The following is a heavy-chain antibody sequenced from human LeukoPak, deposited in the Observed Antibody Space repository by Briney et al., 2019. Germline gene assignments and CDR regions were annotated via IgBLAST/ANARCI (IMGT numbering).Heavy chain of an antibody. V-gene: IGHV1-8*02. CDR3: ARMDNQLLDFDY. Sequence: ASVKVSCKASGYTFTGYYMHWVRQAPGQGLEWMGWINPNSGNTGYAQKFQGRVTMTRNTSISTAYMELSSLRSEDTAVYYCARMDNQLLDFDYWGQGTLVTVSS. J-gene: IGHJ4*02. D-gene: IGHD2-2*01. CDR1: GYTFTGYY. CDR2: INPNSGNT.